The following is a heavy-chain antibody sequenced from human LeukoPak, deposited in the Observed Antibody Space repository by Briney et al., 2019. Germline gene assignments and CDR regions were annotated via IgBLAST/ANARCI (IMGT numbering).Heavy chain of an antibody. Sequence: ASVKVSCKASGYTFTGYYMHWVRQAPGQGLEWMGWINPNSGGTNYAQKFQGRVTMTRDTSISTAYMELSRLRSDDTAVYYCARSPVMVRVPYYYYMDVWGKGTTVTISS. V-gene: IGHV1-2*02. CDR2: INPNSGGT. CDR1: GYTFTGYY. J-gene: IGHJ6*03. D-gene: IGHD3-10*01. CDR3: ARSPVMVRVPYYYYMDV.